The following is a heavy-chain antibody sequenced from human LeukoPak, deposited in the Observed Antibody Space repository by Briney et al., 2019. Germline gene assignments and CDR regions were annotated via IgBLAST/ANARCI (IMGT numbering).Heavy chain of an antibody. CDR1: GGSISSYY. CDR3: AGIDYQAVR. V-gene: IGHV4-59*01. J-gene: IGHJ4*02. D-gene: IGHD6-6*01. Sequence: SETLSLTCTVSGGSISSYYWSWIRQPPGKGLEWIGYIYYSGSTNYNPSLKSRATISVDTSKNQFSLKLSSVTAADTAVYYCAGIDYQAVRWGQGTLVTVSS. CDR2: IYYSGST.